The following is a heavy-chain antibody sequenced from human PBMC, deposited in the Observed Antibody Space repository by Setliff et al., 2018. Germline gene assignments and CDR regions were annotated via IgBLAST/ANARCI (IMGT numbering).Heavy chain of an antibody. D-gene: IGHD2-15*01. J-gene: IGHJ3*02. CDR3: VCFSWRGCSGDTCYSGDDSFDM. CDR2: ISPSSNIV. V-gene: IGHV3-48*01. Sequence: GGSLRLSCAASGFTFTTYTMNWVRQAPGKGLEWVSYISPSSNIVDFSDSVKDRFTISRDNSKNMVYLQMNSLRVEDSAIYYCVCFSWRGCSGDTCYSGDDSFDMWGQGTEVTVS. CDR1: GFTFTTYT.